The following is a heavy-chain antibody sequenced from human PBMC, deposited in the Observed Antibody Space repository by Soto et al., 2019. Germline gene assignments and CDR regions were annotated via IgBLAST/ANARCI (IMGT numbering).Heavy chain of an antibody. CDR1: GFTFSSYG. CDR3: ARDASKGAYYGILTDYYEPPDY. D-gene: IGHD3-9*01. CDR2: IWYDGSNK. V-gene: IGHV3-33*01. Sequence: QVQLVESGGGVVQPGRSLRLSCAASGFTFSSYGMHWVRQAPGKGLEWVAVIWYDGSNKYYADSVKGRFTISRDNSKNTLNLHIDSPKDSDKPVNYCARDASKGAYYGILTDYYEPPDYWGQGTQVTVSS. J-gene: IGHJ4*02.